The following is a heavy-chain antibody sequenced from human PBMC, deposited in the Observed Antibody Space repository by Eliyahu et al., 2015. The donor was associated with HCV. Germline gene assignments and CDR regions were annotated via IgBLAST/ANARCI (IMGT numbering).Heavy chain of an antibody. V-gene: IGHV3-7*01. CDR3: ARVIRLSRSSGRMGYYYYYGMDV. Sequence: EVQLVESGGGLVQPGGSLRLSCAASGFTFSSXWMSWVRRAPGKGLEWVANIXQDGSEKYYVDSVKGRFTISRDNAKNSLYLQMNSLRAEDTAVYYCARVIRLSRSSGRMGYYYYYGMDVWGQGTTVTVSS. D-gene: IGHD6-19*01. CDR1: GFTFSSXW. J-gene: IGHJ6*02. CDR2: IXQDGSEK.